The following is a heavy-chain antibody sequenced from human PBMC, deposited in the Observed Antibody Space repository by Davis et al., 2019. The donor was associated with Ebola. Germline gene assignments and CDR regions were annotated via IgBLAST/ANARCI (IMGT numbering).Heavy chain of an antibody. CDR2: ISSSSSYI. Sequence: GESLKISCAASGFTFSSYSMNWVRQAPGKGLEWVSSISSSSSYIYYADPVKGRFTISRDNSKSTLFLQLNTLRAEDTAVYYCAKVKCYSTWRGGIDYWGQGTLVTVSS. D-gene: IGHD6-13*01. V-gene: IGHV3-21*04. CDR3: AKVKCYSTWRGGIDY. J-gene: IGHJ4*02. CDR1: GFTFSSYS.